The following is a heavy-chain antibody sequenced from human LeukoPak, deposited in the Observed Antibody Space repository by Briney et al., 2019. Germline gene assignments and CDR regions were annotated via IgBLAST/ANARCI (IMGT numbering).Heavy chain of an antibody. CDR3: ARDWGVSARPGYMDV. J-gene: IGHJ6*03. V-gene: IGHV4-61*08. CDR1: GGSISSGGFY. Sequence: SETLSLTCTVSGGSISSGGFYWSWIRQPPGKGLEWIGYIYYSGSTKYNPSLKSRVTISVDTSKNQFSLRLSPVTAADTAVYYCARDWGVSARPGYMDVWGKGTTVTVSS. D-gene: IGHD6-6*01. CDR2: IYYSGST.